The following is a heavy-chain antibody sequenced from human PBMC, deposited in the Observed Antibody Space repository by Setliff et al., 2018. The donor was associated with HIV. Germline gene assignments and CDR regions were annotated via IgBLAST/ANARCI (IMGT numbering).Heavy chain of an antibody. D-gene: IGHD3-10*01. CDR1: GGSISSYY. CDR3: ARVYGGSGSCPGYYYYYMDV. Sequence: SETLSLTCTVSGGSISSYYWSWIRQPPGKGLEWIGYIYTSGSTNYNPSLKSRVTIAVDTSKNQFSLKLISVTAAETAVYYCARVYGGSGSCPGYYYYYMDVWGKGTTVNVSS. J-gene: IGHJ6*03. CDR2: IYTSGST. V-gene: IGHV4-4*08.